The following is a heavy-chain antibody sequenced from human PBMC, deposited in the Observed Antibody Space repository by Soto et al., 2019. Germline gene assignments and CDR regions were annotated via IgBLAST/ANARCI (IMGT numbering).Heavy chain of an antibody. J-gene: IGHJ3*02. CDR2: IYRGRAT. CDR3: ERDRSDSSRADSFDI. CDR1: GFSVSNTY. Sequence: EVQLVESGGGLIQPGGSLRLSCAVSGFSVSNTYMSWVRQAPGKGLEWISVIYRGRATYYADSVKGRFTISRDDSRNTVYLQMNSLTTEDAAVDFCERDRSDSSRADSFDIWGQGTMGTVSS. D-gene: IGHD6-25*01. V-gene: IGHV3-53*01.